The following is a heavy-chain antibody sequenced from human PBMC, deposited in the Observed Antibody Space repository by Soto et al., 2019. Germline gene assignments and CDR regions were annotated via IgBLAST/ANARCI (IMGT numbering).Heavy chain of an antibody. CDR1: NGSISSYY. Sequence: SETLSLTCTVSNGSISSYYWRWIRQPPGKGLEWIGYIYYSGSTNYNPSLKSRVTISVDTSKNQFSLKLSSVTAADTAVYYCARRYSSSFDYWGQGTLVTVS. CDR3: ARRYSSSFDY. V-gene: IGHV4-59*08. CDR2: IYYSGST. D-gene: IGHD6-13*01. J-gene: IGHJ4*02.